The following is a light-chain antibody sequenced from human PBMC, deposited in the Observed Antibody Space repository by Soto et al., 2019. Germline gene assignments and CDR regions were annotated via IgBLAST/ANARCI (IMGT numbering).Light chain of an antibody. CDR1: QSVSSSY. Sequence: EIVLTQSPGTLSLSPGERATLSCRASQSVSSSYLAWYQQKPGQAPRLLIYGASSRATGIPDRFSGSGSGTDFTLTISRLEPEDVAVYYCQQYGSSGYTFGQGTKLAIK. CDR3: QQYGSSGYT. V-gene: IGKV3-20*01. CDR2: GAS. J-gene: IGKJ2*01.